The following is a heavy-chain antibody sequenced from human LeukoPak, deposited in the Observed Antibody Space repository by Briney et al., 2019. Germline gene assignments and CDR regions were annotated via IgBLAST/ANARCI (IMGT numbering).Heavy chain of an antibody. CDR1: GFTFSSYS. CDR3: AREAFSEGDGDYVGY. Sequence: SGGSLRLSCAASGFTFSSYSMNLVRQAPGKGLEWVSSISSSNSYIFYADSVKGRFAISRDNAKNSLYLQMNSLRAEDTAVYYCAREAFSEGDGDYVGYWGQGTLVTVSS. D-gene: IGHD4-17*01. V-gene: IGHV3-21*01. J-gene: IGHJ4*02. CDR2: ISSSNSYI.